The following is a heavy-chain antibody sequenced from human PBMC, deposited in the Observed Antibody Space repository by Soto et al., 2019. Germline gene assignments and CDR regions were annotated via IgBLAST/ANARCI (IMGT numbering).Heavy chain of an antibody. CDR2: INAGNGNT. D-gene: IGHD1-26*01. CDR3: ARGGSLYWYFDL. J-gene: IGHJ2*01. CDR1: GYTFTSYT. Sequence: QVQLVQSGAEVKKPGASVKVSCKASGYTFTSYTKHWVRQAPGKRLEWMGWINAGNGNTKYSQKFQGRVTITRDTSASTAYMELSSLRSEDTAVYYCARGGSLYWYFDLWGRGTLVTVSS. V-gene: IGHV1-3*01.